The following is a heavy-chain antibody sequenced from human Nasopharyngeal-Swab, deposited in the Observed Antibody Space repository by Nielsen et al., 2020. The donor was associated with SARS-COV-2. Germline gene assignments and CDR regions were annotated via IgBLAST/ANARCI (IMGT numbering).Heavy chain of an antibody. J-gene: IGHJ6*02. CDR2: ISWNSGSI. D-gene: IGHD6-13*01. V-gene: IGHV3-9*01. Sequence: GGSLRLSCAASGFTFSSYAMHWVRQAPGKGLEWVSGISWNSGSIGYADSVKGRFTISRDNAKNSLYLQMNSLRAEDTALYYCASLNSSPFGMDVWGQGTTVTVSS. CDR3: ASLNSSPFGMDV. CDR1: GFTFSSYA.